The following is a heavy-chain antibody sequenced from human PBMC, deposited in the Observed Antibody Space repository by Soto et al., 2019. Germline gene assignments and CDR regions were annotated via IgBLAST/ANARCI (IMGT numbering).Heavy chain of an antibody. D-gene: IGHD6-13*01. CDR2: ISGSGFTP. CDR1: GFTFSDYD. J-gene: IGHJ5*02. Sequence: GGSLRLSCAASGFTFSDYDMTWVRQAPGKGLDWVASISGSGFTPYYAASVKGRFTISRDNSKNMVYLQMNSLRVDDPAIYYCVNSDSTSDPWGQGSLVTVSS. CDR3: VNSDSTSDP. V-gene: IGHV3-23*01.